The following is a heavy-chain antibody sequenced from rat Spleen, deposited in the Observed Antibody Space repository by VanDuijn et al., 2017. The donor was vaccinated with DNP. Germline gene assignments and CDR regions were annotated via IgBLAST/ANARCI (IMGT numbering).Heavy chain of an antibody. V-gene: IGHV5-7*01. CDR2: VSSDGSST. CDR3: ALRLTIAAYFDY. J-gene: IGHJ2*01. Sequence: EVQLVESGGGVVQPGKSLKLSCAASGFTFSDYNMAWVRQAPKKGLEWVAAVSSDGSSTYYRDSVKGRFTISRNNAKNTLYLQMDSLRSEDTATYYCALRLTIAAYFDYWGQGVMVTVSS. D-gene: IGHD1-2*01. CDR1: GFTFSDYN.